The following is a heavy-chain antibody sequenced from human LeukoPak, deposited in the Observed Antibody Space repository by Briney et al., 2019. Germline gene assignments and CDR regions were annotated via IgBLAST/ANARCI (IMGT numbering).Heavy chain of an antibody. J-gene: IGHJ6*03. CDR1: GYTFTSYY. V-gene: IGHV1-46*01. CDR3: AREEYYYYYMDV. CDR2: INPSGGST. Sequence: ASVKVSCKASGYTFTSYYMHWVRQAPGQGLEWMGIINPSGGSTSYAQKFQGRVTMTRDMSTSTVYMKLSSLRSEDTAVYYCAREEYYYYYMDVWGKGTTVTVSS.